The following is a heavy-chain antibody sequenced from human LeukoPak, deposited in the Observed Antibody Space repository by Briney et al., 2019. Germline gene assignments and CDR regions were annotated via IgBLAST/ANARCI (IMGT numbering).Heavy chain of an antibody. Sequence: PSETLSLTCAVSGGSISSGGYSWSWIRQPPGKGLEWIGYIYHSGSTYYNPSLKSRVTISVDRSKNQFSLKLSSVTAADTAVYYCARGLGFGELPNPGFDYWGQGTLVTVSS. D-gene: IGHD3-10*01. V-gene: IGHV4-30-2*01. J-gene: IGHJ4*02. CDR1: GGSISSGGYS. CDR2: IYHSGST. CDR3: ARGLGFGELPNPGFDY.